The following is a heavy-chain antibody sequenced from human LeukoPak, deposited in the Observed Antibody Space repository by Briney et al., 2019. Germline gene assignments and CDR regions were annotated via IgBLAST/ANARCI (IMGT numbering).Heavy chain of an antibody. Sequence: GGSLRLSCAASGFTFSSYAMHWVRQAPGKGLEWVAVISYDGSNKYYADSVKGRFTISRDNSKNTLYLQMNSLRAEDTAVYYCARPPDYGDYVNYFDYWGQGTLVTVSS. D-gene: IGHD4-17*01. CDR2: ISYDGSNK. CDR3: ARPPDYGDYVNYFDY. CDR1: GFTFSSYA. J-gene: IGHJ4*02. V-gene: IGHV3-30-3*01.